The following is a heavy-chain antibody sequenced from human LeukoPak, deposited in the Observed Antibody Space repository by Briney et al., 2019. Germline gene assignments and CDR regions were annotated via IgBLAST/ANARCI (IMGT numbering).Heavy chain of an antibody. CDR3: AGGRLVATSKAVAIDY. Sequence: QPGGSLRLSCAASGLTFSSHWMHWVRQAPGKGLVWVSRINERGSSTSYADSVKGRFTISRDNAKNTLYLQMNNLRADDTAVYYCAGGRLVATSKAVAIDYWGQGTLVTVSS. CDR1: GLTFSSHW. CDR2: INERGSST. D-gene: IGHD5-12*01. V-gene: IGHV3-74*01. J-gene: IGHJ4*02.